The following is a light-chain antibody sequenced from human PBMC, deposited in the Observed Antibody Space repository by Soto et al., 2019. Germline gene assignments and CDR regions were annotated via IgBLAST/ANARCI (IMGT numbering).Light chain of an antibody. V-gene: IGKV3-11*01. CDR2: DAS. Sequence: EIVLTQSPATLSLSPGEGATLSCRASQSISSYLAWYHQKHGQAPRLLIYDASNRATGIPTRFSGSCSGTDFIPTISSLDPEDFAVYYCLQRYNWPLTFGGGTKVEI. CDR3: LQRYNWPLT. CDR1: QSISSY. J-gene: IGKJ4*01.